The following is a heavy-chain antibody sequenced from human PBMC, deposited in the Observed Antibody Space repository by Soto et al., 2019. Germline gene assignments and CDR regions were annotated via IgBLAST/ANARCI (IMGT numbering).Heavy chain of an antibody. J-gene: IGHJ4*02. CDR3: AREQGYGNYRVADY. D-gene: IGHD4-17*01. CDR2: IVYAGSAE. V-gene: IGHV3-30*03. Sequence: QVQLVESGGGVVQPGRSLRLSCVASGFTVSRHGMHWVRQAPGKGLEWVAVIVYAGSAESETHYSDSVKGRFTISRDTSQNMVYLQMNSLKTDDTAIYYCAREQGYGNYRVADYWGQGTLVTVSS. CDR1: GFTVSRHG.